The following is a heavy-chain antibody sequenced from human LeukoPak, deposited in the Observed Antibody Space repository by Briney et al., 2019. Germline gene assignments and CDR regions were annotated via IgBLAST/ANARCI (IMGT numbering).Heavy chain of an antibody. D-gene: IGHD3-3*01. V-gene: IGHV3-64*02. CDR1: GFTFSSYA. Sequence: PGGSLRLSCAASGFTFSSYAMHWVRQAPGKGLEYVSAISSNGGSTYYADSVKGRFTISRDNSKNTLYLQMGSLRAEDMAVYYCARGHKEYDFWSGYCNYWGQGTLVTVSS. CDR3: ARGHKEYDFWSGYCNY. CDR2: ISSNGGST. J-gene: IGHJ4*02.